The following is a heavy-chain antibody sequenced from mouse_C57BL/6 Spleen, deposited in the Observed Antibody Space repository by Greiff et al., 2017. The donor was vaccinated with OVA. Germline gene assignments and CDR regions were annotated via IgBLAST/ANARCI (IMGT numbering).Heavy chain of an antibody. Sequence: EVKLEESGGGLVQPGGSMKLSCVASGFTFSNYWMNWVRQSPEKGLEWVAQIRLKSDNYATHYAESVKGRFTISRDDSKSSVYLQMNNLRAEDTGIYYCTGLYGSSYGYYAMDYWGQGTSVTVSS. CDR1: GFTFSNYW. CDR3: TGLYGSSYGYYAMDY. CDR2: IRLKSDNYAT. J-gene: IGHJ4*01. V-gene: IGHV6-3*01. D-gene: IGHD1-1*01.